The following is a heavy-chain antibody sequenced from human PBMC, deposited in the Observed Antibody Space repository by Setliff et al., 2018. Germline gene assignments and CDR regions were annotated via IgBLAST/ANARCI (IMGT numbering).Heavy chain of an antibody. V-gene: IGHV1-2*02. Sequence: ASVQVSCKASGYTFTGYYMHWVRQAPGQGLEWMGWINPNSGGTNYAQKFQGRVTMTRDTSISTAYMELSRLRSDDTAVYYCARGGGSSSWYDAFDIWGQGTMVT. J-gene: IGHJ3*02. CDR1: GYTFTGYY. CDR3: ARGGGSSSWYDAFDI. D-gene: IGHD6-13*01. CDR2: INPNSGGT.